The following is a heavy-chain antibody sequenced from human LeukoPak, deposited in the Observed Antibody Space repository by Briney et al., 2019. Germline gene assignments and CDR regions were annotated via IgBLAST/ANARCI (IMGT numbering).Heavy chain of an antibody. J-gene: IGHJ4*02. CDR3: AREILCSGGSCYDLDY. V-gene: IGHV4-61*02. D-gene: IGHD2-15*01. Sequence: PSETLSLTRTVSGGSISSGSYHWSWIRRPAGKGVEWIGRIYSSGSTNYNPSLKSRVTISVDTSKTQFSLKLSSVTAADTAVYYCAREILCSGGSCYDLDYWGQGTLVTVSS. CDR2: IYSSGST. CDR1: GGSISSGSYH.